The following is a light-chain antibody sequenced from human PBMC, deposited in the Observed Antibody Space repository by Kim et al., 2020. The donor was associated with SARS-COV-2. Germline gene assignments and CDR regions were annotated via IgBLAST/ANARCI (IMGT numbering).Light chain of an antibody. CDR3: ATWDGSLSGWV. J-gene: IGLJ3*02. V-gene: IGLV1-47*01. CDR2: TDN. Sequence: GQRVTISCSGSAANIGSNTVYWYQQLPGTAPKLLIYTDNKRPPGVPDRFSGSKSGTSASLAISGLRSEDEADYYCATWDGSLSGWVFGGGTQLTVL. CDR1: AANIGSNT.